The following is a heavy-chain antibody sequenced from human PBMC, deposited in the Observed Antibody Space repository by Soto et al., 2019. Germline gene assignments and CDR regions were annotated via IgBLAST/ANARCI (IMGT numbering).Heavy chain of an antibody. J-gene: IGHJ5*02. D-gene: IGHD2-21*02. Sequence: QITLKESGPTLVKPTQTLTLTCTFSGFSLSTSGVGVGWIRQPPGKALEWLALIYWDDDKRYSPSLKSRLTITKDTXXNXVXXTIAHMDPVDTATYYCAHGDGGDCGGDCYHNWFDRWGQGTLVTVSS. CDR3: AHGDGGDCGGDCYHNWFDR. V-gene: IGHV2-5*02. CDR1: GFSLSTSGVG. CDR2: IYWDDDK.